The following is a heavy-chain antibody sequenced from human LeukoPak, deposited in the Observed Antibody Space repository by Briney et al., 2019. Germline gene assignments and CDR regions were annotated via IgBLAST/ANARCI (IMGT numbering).Heavy chain of an antibody. CDR1: GYTLTELS. J-gene: IGHJ6*02. Sequence: ASVKVSCKVSGYTLTELSMHWVRQAPGKGLKWMGGFDPEDGETIYAQKFQGRVTMTEDTSTDTAYMELSSLRSEDTAVYYCATERSYYDSSGYSPGYGMDVWGQGTTVTVSS. V-gene: IGHV1-24*01. CDR3: ATERSYYDSSGYSPGYGMDV. D-gene: IGHD3-22*01. CDR2: FDPEDGET.